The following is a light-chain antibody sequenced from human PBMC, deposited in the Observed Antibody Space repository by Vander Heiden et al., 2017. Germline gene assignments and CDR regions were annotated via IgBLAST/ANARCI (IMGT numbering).Light chain of an antibody. CDR3: QTWASGTVV. CDR1: SGHSTYA. V-gene: IGLV4-69*01. Sequence: QLVLTQSPSASASLGASVKLTCTLSSGHSTYAIAWHQQQPEKGPRYLMKLNSDGSHSKGDGIPDRFSGSSSGAARYLTISSLQSEDEAYYYCQTWASGTVVFGGGTKLTVL. CDR2: LNSDGSH. J-gene: IGLJ2*01.